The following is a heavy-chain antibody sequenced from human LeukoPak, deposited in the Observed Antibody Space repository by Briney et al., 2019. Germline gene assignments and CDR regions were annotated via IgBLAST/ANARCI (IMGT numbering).Heavy chain of an antibody. V-gene: IGHV1-2*02. D-gene: IGHD2-2*02. CDR3: ASCYTSNFPFDY. CDR1: GYTFTGYY. CDR2: INPNSGGT. Sequence: ASVRVSCKASGYTFTGYYMHWVRQAPGQGLEWMGWINPNSGGTNYAQKFQGRVTMTRDTSISTAYMELSRLRSDDTAVYYCASCYTSNFPFDYWGQGTLVTVSS. J-gene: IGHJ4*02.